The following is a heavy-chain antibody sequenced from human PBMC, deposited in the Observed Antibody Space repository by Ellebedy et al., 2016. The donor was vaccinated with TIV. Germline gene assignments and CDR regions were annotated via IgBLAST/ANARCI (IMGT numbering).Heavy chain of an antibody. Sequence: SETLSLTCTVSGGSISSGDYYWSWIRQPPGKGLEWIGYVYHSGHTYYNPSLNTRLSISVDTSKNQFSLRLTSVTAADTAVYYCASLSTEMNRFDPWGPGTLVTVSS. CDR2: VYHSGHT. V-gene: IGHV4-30-4*01. D-gene: IGHD5-24*01. CDR1: GGSISSGDYY. J-gene: IGHJ5*02. CDR3: ASLSTEMNRFDP.